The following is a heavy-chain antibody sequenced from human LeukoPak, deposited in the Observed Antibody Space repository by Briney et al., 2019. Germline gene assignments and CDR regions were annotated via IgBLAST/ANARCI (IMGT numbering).Heavy chain of an antibody. CDR2: ISYDGSNK. Sequence: PGGSLRLSCAASGFTFGSYVMHWVRLAPGKGLEWVALISYDGSNKYYADSVKGRFTISRDNPKNTLFLQMNSLRAEDSAVYYCARGLTATGSLFDPWGQGTLVTVSS. D-gene: IGHD3-9*01. CDR3: ARGLTATGSLFDP. V-gene: IGHV3-30-3*01. CDR1: GFTFGSYV. J-gene: IGHJ5*02.